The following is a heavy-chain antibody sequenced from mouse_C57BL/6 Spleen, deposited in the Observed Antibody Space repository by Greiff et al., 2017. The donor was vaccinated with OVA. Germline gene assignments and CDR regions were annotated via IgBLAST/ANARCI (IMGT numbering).Heavy chain of an antibody. CDR3: ALGYYGSSYYFDY. J-gene: IGHJ2*01. V-gene: IGHV1-4*01. CDR1: GYTFTSYT. CDR2: INPSSGYT. D-gene: IGHD1-1*01. Sequence: VQLQQSGAELARPGASVKMSCKASGYTFTSYTMHWVKQRPGQGLEWIGYINPSSGYTKYNQKFKDKATLTADKSSSTAYMQLISLTSEDSAVYYCALGYYGSSYYFDYWGQGTTLTVSS.